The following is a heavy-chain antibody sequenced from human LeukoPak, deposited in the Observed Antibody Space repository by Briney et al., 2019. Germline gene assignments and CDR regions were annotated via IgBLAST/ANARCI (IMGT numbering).Heavy chain of an antibody. CDR1: GFTFSDYY. CDR3: ARAALFGVVIIAYDY. CDR2: ISSSSSYI. D-gene: IGHD3-3*01. Sequence: PGGSLRLSCAASGFTFSDYYMSWIRQAPGKGLEWVSSISSSSSYIYYADSVKGRFTISRDNAKNSLYLQMNSLRAEDTAVYYCARAALFGVVIIAYDYWGQGTLVTVSS. V-gene: IGHV3-11*06. J-gene: IGHJ4*02.